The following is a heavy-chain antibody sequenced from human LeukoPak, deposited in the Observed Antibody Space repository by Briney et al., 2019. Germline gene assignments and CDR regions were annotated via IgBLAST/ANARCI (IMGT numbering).Heavy chain of an antibody. Sequence: GGSLRLSCAASGFTFSSYGMHWVRQAPGKGLEWVAVIWYDGSNKYYADSVKGRFTISRDNSKNTLYLQMNSLRAEDTAVYYCAGYYTVTYGMDVWGQGTTVTVSS. CDR3: AGYYTVTYGMDV. V-gene: IGHV3-33*01. D-gene: IGHD4-17*01. CDR2: IWYDGSNK. J-gene: IGHJ6*02. CDR1: GFTFSSYG.